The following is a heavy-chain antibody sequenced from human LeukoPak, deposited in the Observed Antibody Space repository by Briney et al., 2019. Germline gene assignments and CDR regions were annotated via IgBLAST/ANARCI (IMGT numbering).Heavy chain of an antibody. D-gene: IGHD3-16*01. CDR1: GDAISSYY. J-gene: IGHJ6*02. CDR2: VDYSGST. V-gene: IGHV4-59*08. Sequence: SETLSLTCTVSGDAISSYYWSWIRQPPGKGLEWIDYVDYSGSTNYSPSLKSRVTISVDTSKNQFSLKLSSVTAADTAVYYCARHHTGGSSSGSFYHYGMDVWGQGTTVTVSS. CDR3: ARHHTGGSSSGSFYHYGMDV.